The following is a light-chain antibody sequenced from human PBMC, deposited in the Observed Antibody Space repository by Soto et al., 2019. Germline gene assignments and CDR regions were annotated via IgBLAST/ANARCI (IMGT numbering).Light chain of an antibody. CDR1: QSISSW. V-gene: IGKV1-5*01. J-gene: IGKJ1*01. CDR3: QQYEA. CDR2: DAS. Sequence: DIQMTQYPSTLSASVGDRVTITCRASQSISSWLAWYQQKPGKAPKLLIYDASSLESGVPSRFSGSGSGTEFTLTISSLQPDDFATYYCQQYEAFGQGTRWIS.